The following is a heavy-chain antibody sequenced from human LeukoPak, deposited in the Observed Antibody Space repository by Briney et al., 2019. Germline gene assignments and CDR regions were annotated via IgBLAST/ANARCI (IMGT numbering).Heavy chain of an antibody. CDR3: ARATDYGDLFDY. CDR2: IYYSGST. D-gene: IGHD4-17*01. Sequence: SETLSLTCTVSGGSISSYYWSWIRQPPGKGLEWIGYIYYSGSTNYNPSLKSRVTISVDTSKNQFSLKLSSVTAADTAVYYCARATDYGDLFDYWGQGTLVTVSS. CDR1: GGSISSYY. J-gene: IGHJ4*02. V-gene: IGHV4-59*01.